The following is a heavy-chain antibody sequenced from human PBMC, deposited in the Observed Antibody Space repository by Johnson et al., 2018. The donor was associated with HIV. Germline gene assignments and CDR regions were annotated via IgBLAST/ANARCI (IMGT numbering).Heavy chain of an antibody. CDR3: AREGPSERAGFDI. J-gene: IGHJ3*02. CDR2: TSWHSGST. Sequence: VQLVESGGGLVQPGRSLRLSCAASGFTFDDYAMHWVRQAPGKGLERVSGTSWHSGSTGYADSVNGRFTISSDNAKNSLYLQMNSLRAEDTALYYCAREGPSERAGFDIWGQGTMVTVSS. CDR1: GFTFDDYA. V-gene: IGHV3-9*01.